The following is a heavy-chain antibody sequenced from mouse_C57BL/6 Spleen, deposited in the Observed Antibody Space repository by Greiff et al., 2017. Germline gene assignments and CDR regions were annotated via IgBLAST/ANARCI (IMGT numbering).Heavy chain of an antibody. CDR3: ARTLRFYYAMDY. Sequence: QVQLKESGTELVKPGASVKLSCKASGYTFTSYWMHWVKQRPGQGLEWIGNINPSNGGTNYNEKFKSKATLTVDKSSSTAYMQLSSLTSEDSAVYYCARTLRFYYAMDYWGQGTSVTVSS. D-gene: IGHD1-1*01. J-gene: IGHJ4*01. V-gene: IGHV1-53*01. CDR2: INPSNGGT. CDR1: GYTFTSYW.